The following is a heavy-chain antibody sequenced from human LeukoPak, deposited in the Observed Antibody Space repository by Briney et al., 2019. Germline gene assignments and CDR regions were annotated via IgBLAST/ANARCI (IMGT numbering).Heavy chain of an antibody. CDR1: GFNFSIYS. D-gene: IGHD4-11*01. CDR2: ITRSSTTI. CDR3: ARAMTTFTPLDY. V-gene: IGHV3-48*01. J-gene: IGHJ4*02. Sequence: GGSLRLSCAASGFNFSIYSMNWVRQAPGKGLEWVSYITRSSTTIYYADSVKGRFTISRDNSKNTLYLQMNSLRAEDTAVYYCARAMTTFTPLDYWGQGTLVTVSS.